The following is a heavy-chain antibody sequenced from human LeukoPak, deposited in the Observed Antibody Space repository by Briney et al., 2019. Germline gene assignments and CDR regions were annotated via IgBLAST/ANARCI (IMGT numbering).Heavy chain of an antibody. J-gene: IGHJ4*02. D-gene: IGHD3-10*01. CDR3: SQRRLWFGELLST. V-gene: IGHV4-34*01. CDR1: ADSFSGYH. CDR2: ITYSGGT. Sequence: SETLSLTCAVYADSFSGYHWTWIRQPPGKELDWIGEITYSGGTNYNPSLETRATISVNTSNNQFSLRLDSVTAADTAVYYCSQRRLWFGELLSTWGQGTLVTVSS.